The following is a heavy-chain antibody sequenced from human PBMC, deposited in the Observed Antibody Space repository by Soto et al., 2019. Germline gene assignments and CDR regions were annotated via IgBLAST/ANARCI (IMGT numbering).Heavy chain of an antibody. CDR2: ISSSSSYI. Sequence: PGGSLRLSCAASGFTFSSYSMNWVRQAPGKGLEWVSSISSSSSYIYYADSVKGRFTISRDNAENSLYLQMNSLRAEDTAVYYCARDFDYYDSSDGAFDIWGQGTMITVSS. CDR1: GFTFSSYS. V-gene: IGHV3-21*01. J-gene: IGHJ3*02. CDR3: ARDFDYYDSSDGAFDI. D-gene: IGHD3-22*01.